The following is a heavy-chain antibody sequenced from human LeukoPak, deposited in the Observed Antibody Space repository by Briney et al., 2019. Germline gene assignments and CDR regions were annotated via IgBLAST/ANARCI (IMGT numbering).Heavy chain of an antibody. Sequence: PGGSLRLSCAASGFTFSSYAMSWVRQAPGKGLEWVSAISGSGGSTYYADSVKGRFTISRDNSKNTLYLQMNSLRVEDTAEYHCAKGRGEYYHYGMDVWGQGTTVTVSS. CDR3: AKGRGEYYHYGMDV. CDR2: ISGSGGST. CDR1: GFTFSSYA. D-gene: IGHD5-24*01. J-gene: IGHJ6*02. V-gene: IGHV3-23*01.